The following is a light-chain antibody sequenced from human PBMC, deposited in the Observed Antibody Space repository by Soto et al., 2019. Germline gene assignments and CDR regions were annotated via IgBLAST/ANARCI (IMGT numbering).Light chain of an antibody. CDR2: GAS. CDR3: HQYGSSPYT. J-gene: IGKJ2*01. Sequence: EIGLTQSPGTLSLSPGERATLSCRASQSVSSSYLAWYQPKPGQAPRLLVYGASSRATGIPDRFIGSGSGNYFTLTIGTLELEEFAVYDGHQYGSSPYTFGQGAKLEI. CDR1: QSVSSSY. V-gene: IGKV3-20*01.